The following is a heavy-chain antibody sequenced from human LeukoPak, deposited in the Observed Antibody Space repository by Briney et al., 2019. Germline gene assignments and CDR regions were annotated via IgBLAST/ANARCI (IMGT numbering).Heavy chain of an antibody. CDR3: AKCGVPAAKLYYYYYMDV. J-gene: IGHJ6*03. D-gene: IGHD2-2*01. Sequence: GGSLRLSCAASGFTFSSYAMSWVRQAPGKGLEWVSAISGSGGSTYYADSVKGRFTISRDNSKNTLYLQMNSLRAEDTAVYYCAKCGVPAAKLYYYYYMDVWGKGTTVTVSS. CDR2: ISGSGGST. V-gene: IGHV3-23*01. CDR1: GFTFSSYA.